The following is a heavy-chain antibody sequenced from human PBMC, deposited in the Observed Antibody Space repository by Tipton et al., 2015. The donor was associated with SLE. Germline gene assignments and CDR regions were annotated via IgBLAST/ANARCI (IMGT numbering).Heavy chain of an antibody. V-gene: IGHV3-30*02. Sequence: SLRLSCAASGFTFSPYGVHWVRQAPGKGLQWVAFIRDDGDYNFLADSVKGRFTISRDNSKNTLYLQMNSLTVEDTAIYYCAKDLSVGRLSPIDPLDIWGQGTMVTVSS. CDR2: IRDDGDYN. J-gene: IGHJ3*02. CDR1: GFTFSPYG. D-gene: IGHD3-16*01. CDR3: AKDLSVGRLSPIDPLDI.